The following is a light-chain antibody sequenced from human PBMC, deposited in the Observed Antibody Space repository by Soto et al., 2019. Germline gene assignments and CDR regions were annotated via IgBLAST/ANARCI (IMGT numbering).Light chain of an antibody. CDR3: QQLNSYTLT. Sequence: IQLTQSPSSLSASIGDRVTITCRASQDISSFLAWYQQKPGRAPKILIYAASTLQSGVPPRFSGSGSGTDFTLAISSLQPEDFATYFCQQLNSYTLTFGQGTRLEIK. V-gene: IGKV1-9*01. CDR1: QDISSF. J-gene: IGKJ5*01. CDR2: AAS.